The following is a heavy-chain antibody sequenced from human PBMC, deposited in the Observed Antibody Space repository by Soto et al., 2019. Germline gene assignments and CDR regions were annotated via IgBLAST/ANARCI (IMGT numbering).Heavy chain of an antibody. D-gene: IGHD5-12*01. CDR3: ARGQEGVVATH. CDR1: GGSLSGYY. J-gene: IGHJ4*02. V-gene: IGHV4-34*01. CDR2: VKDGGHT. Sequence: QVQLQQWGAGLLKPSETLSLNCAVTGGSLSGYYWSWIRQPPGKGLEWIGEVKDGGHTNYSPSLRCRVTISSDPASTQLSLRLNSGTAADTGWDYRARGQEGVVATHWDQGSLVTVSS.